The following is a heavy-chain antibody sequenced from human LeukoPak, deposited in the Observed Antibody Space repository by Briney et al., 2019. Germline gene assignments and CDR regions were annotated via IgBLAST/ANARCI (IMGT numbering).Heavy chain of an antibody. Sequence: APVKVSFKDSGYTFTGYYMHWVRPAPGQGVEWRGWINPNSGGTNYAQKFQGTVTMTRDTSISTAYMELSRLRSDGTAVYYCARGRLSLGMGVGGRGTTVTVS. CDR1: GYTFTGYY. V-gene: IGHV1-2*02. J-gene: IGHJ6*01. CDR2: INPNSGGT. CDR3: ARGRLSLGMGV.